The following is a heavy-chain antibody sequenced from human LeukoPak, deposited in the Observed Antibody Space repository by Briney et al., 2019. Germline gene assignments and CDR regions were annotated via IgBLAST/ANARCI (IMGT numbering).Heavy chain of an antibody. J-gene: IGHJ4*02. D-gene: IGHD3-22*01. V-gene: IGHV3-15*01. CDR2: IKSKTDGGTT. CDR3: TTRPDDSEGDY. Sequence: PGGSLRLSCAASGFTFSNAWMSWVRQTPGKGLEWVGRIKSKTDGGTTDYAAPVKGRFTISRDDSKNTLYLQMNSLKTEDTAVYYCTTRPDDSEGDYWGQGTLVTVSS. CDR1: GFTFSNAW.